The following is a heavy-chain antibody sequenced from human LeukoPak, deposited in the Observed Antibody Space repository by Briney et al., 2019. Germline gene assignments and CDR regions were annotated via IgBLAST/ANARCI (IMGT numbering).Heavy chain of an antibody. V-gene: IGHV1-46*01. CDR1: GYTFTSYY. CDR2: INPSGGST. CDR3: ARDRTYSYGYGVTLDY. Sequence: ASVNVSCKASGYTFTSYYMHWVRQAPGQGLEWMGIINPSGGSTSYAQKFQGRVTMTRDTSTSTVYMELSSLRSEDTAVYYCARDRTYSYGYGVTLDYWGQGTLVTVSS. J-gene: IGHJ4*02. D-gene: IGHD5-18*01.